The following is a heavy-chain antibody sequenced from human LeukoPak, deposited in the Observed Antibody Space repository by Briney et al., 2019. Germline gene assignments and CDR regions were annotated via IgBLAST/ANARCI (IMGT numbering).Heavy chain of an antibody. V-gene: IGHV4-31*03. CDR2: IHHSGTA. D-gene: IGHD2-2*01. J-gene: IGHJ4*02. CDR1: VGSIGSGFYY. CDR3: ARYCSSTKCPFDY. Sequence: PSETLSLTCTVSVGSIGSGFYYWSWIRQHPGKGLEWVGYIHHSGTAFYNPSLQSRATISMDTSINEFSLRLTVVTDADTAVYYCARYCSSTKCPFDYWGQGTLVTVSS.